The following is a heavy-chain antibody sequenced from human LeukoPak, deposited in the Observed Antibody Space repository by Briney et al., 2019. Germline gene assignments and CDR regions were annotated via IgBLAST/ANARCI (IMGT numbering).Heavy chain of an antibody. V-gene: IGHV1-18*01. J-gene: IGHJ3*02. CDR2: ISAYNGNT. D-gene: IGHD6-19*01. CDR1: GYTFTSYG. Sequence: GASVKVSCKASGYTFTSYGISWVRQAPGQGLEWMGWISAYNGNTNYAQKLQGRVTMTTDTSTSTAYMELRSLRSDDTAVYYCARRQFSGWLRHDAFDIWGQGTMVTVSS. CDR3: ARRQFSGWLRHDAFDI.